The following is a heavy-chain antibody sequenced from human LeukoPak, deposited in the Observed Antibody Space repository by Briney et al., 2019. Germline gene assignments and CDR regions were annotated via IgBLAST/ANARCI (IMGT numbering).Heavy chain of an antibody. V-gene: IGHV3-74*01. CDR1: RLIFSSYW. CDR3: AGHYGSGRYRYYYMDV. J-gene: IGHJ6*03. CDR2: INSDGSST. D-gene: IGHD3-10*01. Sequence: GGSLRLSCAASRLIFSSYWMHWVRQAPGKGLVWVSRINSDGSSTIYADSVKGRFTISRDYAKNTVYLQMNSLRVDDTAVYYCAGHYGSGRYRYYYMDVWGRGTTVTVSS.